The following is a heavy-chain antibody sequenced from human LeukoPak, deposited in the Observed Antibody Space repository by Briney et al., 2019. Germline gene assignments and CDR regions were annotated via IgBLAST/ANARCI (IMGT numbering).Heavy chain of an antibody. J-gene: IGHJ3*02. CDR3: ARECSTSCYTGAIYAFDI. V-gene: IGHV3-48*01. CDR1: GGTFSSYS. CDR2: ISSSSSTI. D-gene: IGHD2-2*02. Sequence: SCKASGGTFSSYSMNWVRQAPGKGLEWGSYISSSSSTIYYADSVKGRFTISRDNAKNSLYLQMNSLRAEDTAVYYCARECSTSCYTGAIYAFDIWGQGTMVTVSS.